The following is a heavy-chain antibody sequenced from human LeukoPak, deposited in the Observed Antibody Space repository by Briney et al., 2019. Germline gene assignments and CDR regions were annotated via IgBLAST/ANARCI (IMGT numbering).Heavy chain of an antibody. CDR1: GFTFSSYA. V-gene: IGHV3-23*01. J-gene: IGHJ4*02. CDR3: AKIAYYDFWSGQPHY. D-gene: IGHD3-3*01. Sequence: SGGSLRLSCADSGFTFSSYAMSWVRQAPGKGLEWVSAISGSGGSTYYADSVKGRFTISRDNSKNTPYLQMNSLRAEDTAVYYCAKIAYYDFWSGQPHYWGQGTLVTVSS. CDR2: ISGSGGST.